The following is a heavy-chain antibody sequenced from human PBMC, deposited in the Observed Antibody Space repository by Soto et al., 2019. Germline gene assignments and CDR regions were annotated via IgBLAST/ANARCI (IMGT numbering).Heavy chain of an antibody. CDR3: AREDVVVATPLTFERFDY. CDR2: ISAYNGDT. V-gene: IGHV1-18*01. J-gene: IGHJ4*02. D-gene: IGHD2-2*01. Sequence: ASVKVSCKTSGYTFINYGIAWVRQAPGQGLEWMGWISAYNGDTKYAQKFQGRVTLTTDTSTSTAYLELRSLRFDDTAMYYCAREDVVVATPLTFERFDYWGQGALVTVSS. CDR1: GYTFINYG.